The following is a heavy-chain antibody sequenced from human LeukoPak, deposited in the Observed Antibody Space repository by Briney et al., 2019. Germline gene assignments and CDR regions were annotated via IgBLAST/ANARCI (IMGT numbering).Heavy chain of an antibody. CDR1: GFTFSSYA. CDR3: ARAPGTLDY. V-gene: IGHV3-30-3*01. CDR2: ISYDGSNK. D-gene: IGHD1-1*01. Sequence: PGGSLRLSCAASGFTFSSYAMHWVRQAPGKGLEWVAVISYDGSNKYYADSVKGRFTISRDNSKNTLYLQMNSLRAEDTAVYYCARAPGTLDYRGQGTLVTVSS. J-gene: IGHJ4*02.